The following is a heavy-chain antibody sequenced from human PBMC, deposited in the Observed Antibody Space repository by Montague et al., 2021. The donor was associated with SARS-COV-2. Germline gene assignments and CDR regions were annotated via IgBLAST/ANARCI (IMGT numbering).Heavy chain of an antibody. D-gene: IGHD6-19*01. Sequence: SETLSLTCAVYGGSFSDYYWSWVRQAPGKGLEWIGEINHSGSTHYNPSLKSRVSMSVDTSKNQFSLKMSSVTAADTAVFYCARSREELTSIAVRINGGKHYFDAWGQGTLVTVSS. CDR3: ARSREELTSIAVRINGGKHYFDA. CDR2: INHSGST. J-gene: IGHJ4*02. CDR1: GGSFSDYY. V-gene: IGHV4-34*01.